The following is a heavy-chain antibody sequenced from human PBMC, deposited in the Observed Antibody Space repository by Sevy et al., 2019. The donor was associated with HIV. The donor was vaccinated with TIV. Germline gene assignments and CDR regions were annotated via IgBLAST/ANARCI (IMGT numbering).Heavy chain of an antibody. D-gene: IGHD2-15*01. V-gene: IGHV1-69*01. CDR3: ARDTCSGGSCFHGMDV. CDR1: GGTFSSYA. J-gene: IGHJ6*02. CDR2: IIPIFGTA. Sequence: ASVKVSCKASGGTFSSYAISWVRQAPGQGLEWMGGIIPIFGTANYAQKFQGRVTITADESTSTAYMGLSSLRSEDTAVYYCARDTCSGGSCFHGMDVWGQGTTVTVSS.